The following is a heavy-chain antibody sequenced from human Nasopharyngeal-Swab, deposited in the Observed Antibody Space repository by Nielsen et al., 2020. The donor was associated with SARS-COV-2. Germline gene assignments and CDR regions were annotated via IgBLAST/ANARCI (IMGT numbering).Heavy chain of an antibody. CDR2: ISGSGTTT. Sequence: GESLKISCAASGFTFSNYAMSWVRQAPGKGLEWVSSISGSGTTTYYADSVKGRFTISRDNSKNTLYLQMNSLRAEDTAVYYCANSGIAVAGTMYWGQGTLVTVSS. CDR1: GFTFSNYA. D-gene: IGHD6-19*01. V-gene: IGHV3-23*01. CDR3: ANSGIAVAGTMY. J-gene: IGHJ4*02.